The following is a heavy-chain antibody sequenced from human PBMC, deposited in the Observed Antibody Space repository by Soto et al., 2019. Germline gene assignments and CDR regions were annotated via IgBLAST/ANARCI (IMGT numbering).Heavy chain of an antibody. CDR1: GFTFSSYA. CDR2: ISYDGSNK. D-gene: IGHD4-17*01. V-gene: IGHV3-30-3*01. CDR3: ARKRDDYLPRDVFDI. Sequence: QVQLVESGGGVVQPGRSLRLSCAASGFTFSSYAMHWVRQAPGKGLEWVAVISYDGSNKYYADSVKGRFTISRDNSKNTLYRKMNSLGAEETAVYYCARKRDDYLPRDVFDIWGQGTMVTVSS. J-gene: IGHJ3*02.